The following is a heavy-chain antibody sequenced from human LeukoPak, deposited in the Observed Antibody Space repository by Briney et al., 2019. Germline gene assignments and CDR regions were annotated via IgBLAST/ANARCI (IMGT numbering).Heavy chain of an antibody. V-gene: IGHV5-51*01. J-gene: IGHJ3*02. CDR2: IYPGDSDT. CDR3: ARPGSAVAGTYDAFDI. CDR1: GYSFTSYW. D-gene: IGHD6-19*01. Sequence: GESLKISCQGSGYSFTSYWIGWVRQMPGKGLEWMGIIYPGDSDTRYSPSFQGQVTISADKSISTAYLQWSSLKAPDTAMYYCARPGSAVAGTYDAFDIWGQGTMVTVSS.